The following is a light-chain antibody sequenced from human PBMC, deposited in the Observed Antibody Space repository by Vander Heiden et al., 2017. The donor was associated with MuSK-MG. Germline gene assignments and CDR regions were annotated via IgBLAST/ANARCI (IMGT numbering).Light chain of an antibody. V-gene: IGKV3-11*01. CDR2: DAS. J-gene: IGKJ4*01. CDR3: QQRSNWPLT. Sequence: IVWTESPATLSLSPGKRATLSCRASQTVSSYLAWYQQNPGQPPRLLIYDASNRATGIPARFSGSGSGTDFTLTISSLEPEDFAVYYCQQRSNWPLTFGGGTKVEIK. CDR1: QTVSSY.